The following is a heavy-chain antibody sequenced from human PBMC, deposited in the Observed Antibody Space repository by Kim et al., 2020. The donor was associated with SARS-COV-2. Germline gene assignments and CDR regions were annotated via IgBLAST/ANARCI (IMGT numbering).Heavy chain of an antibody. Sequence: WYNDYAVSVKSRITINPDSSKNQFSLQLNSVTPEDTAVYYCARGGGHFDYWGQGTLVTVSS. CDR2: WYN. J-gene: IGHJ4*02. D-gene: IGHD2-15*01. V-gene: IGHV6-1*01. CDR3: ARGGGHFDY.